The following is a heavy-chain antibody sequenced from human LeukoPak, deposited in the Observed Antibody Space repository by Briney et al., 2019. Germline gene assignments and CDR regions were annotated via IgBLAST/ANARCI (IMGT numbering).Heavy chain of an antibody. Sequence: SETLSLTCTVSGGSISNYYWNWIRQPPGKGLEWIGRIYTSGSTNYNPSLKSRVTISVDTSKNQFSLKLSSVTAADTAVYYCATGSGISYDYYYYMDVWGKGTTVTVSS. D-gene: IGHD3-10*01. V-gene: IGHV4-4*08. CDR3: ATGSGISYDYYYYMDV. J-gene: IGHJ6*03. CDR2: IYTSGST. CDR1: GGSISNYY.